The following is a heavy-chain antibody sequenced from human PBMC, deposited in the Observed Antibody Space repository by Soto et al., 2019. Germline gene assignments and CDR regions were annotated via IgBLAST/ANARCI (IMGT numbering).Heavy chain of an antibody. D-gene: IGHD4-4*01. CDR2: ISNSGST. J-gene: IGHJ4*02. Sequence: VQLQESGPGRVKPSQTLALTSTVSGGSVSSGTYYGSWIRQPPGKGLEWIGHISNSGSTYYNQPSRTRLTRSVESSKNQSSLRLRSVTAADTAVFYCARGDYSRYGLDFWGPGTLVTVSS. CDR3: ARGDYSRYGLDF. CDR1: GGSVSSGTYY. V-gene: IGHV4-30-4*01.